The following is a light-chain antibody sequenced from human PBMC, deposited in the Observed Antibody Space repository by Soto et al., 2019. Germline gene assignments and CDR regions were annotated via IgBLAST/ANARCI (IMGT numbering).Light chain of an antibody. CDR1: QDSSNY. Sequence: DLQMTQSPSSLSASVGDRVTITCQASQDSSNYLNWYQQKPGKAPKLLIYDASNLETGVPSRFSGSGSGTDFTFTISSLQPEDIATYYCQQYDNLPITFGQGTRLEIK. CDR2: DAS. V-gene: IGKV1-33*01. J-gene: IGKJ5*01. CDR3: QQYDNLPIT.